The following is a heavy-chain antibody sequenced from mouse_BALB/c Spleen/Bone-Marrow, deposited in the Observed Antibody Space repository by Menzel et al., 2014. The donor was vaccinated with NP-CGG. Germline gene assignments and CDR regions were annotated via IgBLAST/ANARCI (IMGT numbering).Heavy chain of an antibody. CDR3: ARDNYGSRFDY. D-gene: IGHD1-1*01. Sequence: EVQGVESGGGLVQPGGSLKLSCAASGFTFSSYGMSWVRQTPDKRLELVATINNNDGNTYYPDSVKGRFTIFRDNAKNTLYLQMSSLKSEDTAMYYCARDNYGSRFDYWGQGTTLTVSS. CDR1: GFTFSSYG. CDR2: INNNDGNT. J-gene: IGHJ2*01. V-gene: IGHV5-6-3*01.